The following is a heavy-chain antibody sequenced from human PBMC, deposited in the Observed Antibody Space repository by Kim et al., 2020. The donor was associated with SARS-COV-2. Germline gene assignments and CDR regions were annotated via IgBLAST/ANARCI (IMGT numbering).Heavy chain of an antibody. CDR1: GYTFTSYA. Sequence: ASVKVSCKASGYTFTSYAMNWVRQAPGQGLEWMGWLNTYTGNPTYAQGFTGRFVFSLDTSVSTAYLQISSLKAEDTAVYYCARGVLQSFGEPWWFDPWGQGTLVTVSS. J-gene: IGHJ5*02. CDR3: ARGVLQSFGEPWWFDP. V-gene: IGHV7-4-1*02. D-gene: IGHD3-10*01. CDR2: LNTYTGNP.